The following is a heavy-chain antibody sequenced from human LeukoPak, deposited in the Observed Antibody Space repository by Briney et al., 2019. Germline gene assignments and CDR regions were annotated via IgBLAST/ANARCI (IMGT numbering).Heavy chain of an antibody. D-gene: IGHD3-22*01. Sequence: GGSLRLSCAASGFTFGSYGMHWVRQAPGKGLEWVAVISYDGSDKYYADSVKGRFTISRDNSKNTLYLQMNSLRAEDTAVYYCRVVITDFDYWGQGTLVTVSS. V-gene: IGHV3-33*01. CDR3: RVVITDFDY. J-gene: IGHJ4*02. CDR2: ISYDGSDK. CDR1: GFTFGSYG.